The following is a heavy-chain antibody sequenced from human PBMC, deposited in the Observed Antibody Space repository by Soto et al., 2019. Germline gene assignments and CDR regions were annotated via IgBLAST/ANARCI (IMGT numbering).Heavy chain of an antibody. CDR1: GGSISSYY. V-gene: IGHV4-59*08. D-gene: IGHD3-3*01. Sequence: SETLSLTCTVSGGSISSYYWSWIRQPPGKGLEWIGYIYYSGSTNYNPSLKSRVTISVDTSKNQFSLKLSSVTAADTAVYYCARHPAIFGNDYWGQGTLVTVSS. CDR2: IYYSGST. J-gene: IGHJ4*02. CDR3: ARHPAIFGNDY.